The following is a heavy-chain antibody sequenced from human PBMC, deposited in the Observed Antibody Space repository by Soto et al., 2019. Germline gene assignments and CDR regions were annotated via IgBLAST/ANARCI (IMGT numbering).Heavy chain of an antibody. CDR3: ARGIWRTTFDWFLTRFDY. Sequence: PSETLSLTCAVSGGSISSSNWWSWVRQPPGKGLEWIGEIYHSGSTNYNPSLKSRVTISVDKSKNQFSLKLSSVTAADTAVYYCARGIWRTTFDWFLTRFDYWGQGTLVTVSS. CDR2: IYHSGST. J-gene: IGHJ4*02. CDR1: GGSISSSNW. V-gene: IGHV4-4*02. D-gene: IGHD3-9*01.